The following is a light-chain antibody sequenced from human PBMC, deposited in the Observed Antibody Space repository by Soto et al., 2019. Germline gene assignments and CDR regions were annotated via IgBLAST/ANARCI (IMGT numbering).Light chain of an antibody. Sequence: EVVMTQSPATLSVSPGEWATLSCRASQSVSSNLAWYQQKPGQAPRLLIYGASSRATGIPDRFSGSGSGTDFTLTISRLEPEDFAVYYCQQYGSSPTFGQGTKVHI. CDR3: QQYGSSPT. V-gene: IGKV3-20*01. J-gene: IGKJ1*01. CDR2: GAS. CDR1: QSVSSN.